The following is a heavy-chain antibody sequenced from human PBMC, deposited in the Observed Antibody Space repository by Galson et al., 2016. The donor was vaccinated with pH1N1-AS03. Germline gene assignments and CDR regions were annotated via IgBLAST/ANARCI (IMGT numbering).Heavy chain of an antibody. J-gene: IGHJ5*02. CDR3: ARVGVSHRRTNWFDP. CDR2: INPSDGTT. CDR1: GYTFTNYY. Sequence: SVKVSCKASGYTFTNYYIHWVRQVPGQGLEWMGEINPSDGTTAYAQKFQDRVTMTRVTSTNTVYMELSSLRAADTAVYYCARVGVSHRRTNWFDPWGQGTLVTVSP. V-gene: IGHV1-46*01. D-gene: IGHD3-10*01.